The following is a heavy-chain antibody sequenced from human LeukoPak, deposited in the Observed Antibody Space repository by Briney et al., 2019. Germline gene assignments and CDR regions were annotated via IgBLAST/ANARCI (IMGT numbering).Heavy chain of an antibody. D-gene: IGHD5-24*01. J-gene: IGHJ4*02. CDR3: ARARDGYNLGGFDH. Sequence: PGGSLRLSCAASGFTFSSYSMNWVRQAPGKGLEWVSSISSSSSYIYYADSVKGRFTISRDNAKNSLYLQMNSLRADDTAVYYCARARDGYNLGGFDHWGQGTLVTVSS. V-gene: IGHV3-21*01. CDR2: ISSSSSYI. CDR1: GFTFSSYS.